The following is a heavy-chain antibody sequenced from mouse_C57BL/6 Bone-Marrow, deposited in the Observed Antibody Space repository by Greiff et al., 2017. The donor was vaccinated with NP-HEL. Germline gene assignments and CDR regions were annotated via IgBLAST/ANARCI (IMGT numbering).Heavy chain of an antibody. CDR2: ISNLAYSI. V-gene: IGHV5-15*01. CDR1: GFTFSDYG. D-gene: IGHD1-1*01. CDR3: ARGFYYYGSTAMDY. J-gene: IGHJ4*01. Sequence: EVQLQESGGGLVQPGGSLKLSCAASGFTFSDYGMAWVRQAPRKGPEWVAFISNLAYSIYYADTVTGRFTISRENAKNTLYLEMSSLRSEDTAMYYCARGFYYYGSTAMDYWGQGTSVTVSS.